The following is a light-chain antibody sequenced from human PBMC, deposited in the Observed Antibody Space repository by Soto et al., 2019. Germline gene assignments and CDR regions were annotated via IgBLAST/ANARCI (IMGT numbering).Light chain of an antibody. V-gene: IGKV3-15*01. J-gene: IGKJ2*01. CDR2: DAS. CDR3: QQYNNWPPFT. Sequence: EIVMTQSPATLSVSPGERVTLSCRASQSVSSNLAWYQQKRGQAPRLVISDASTRATGIPARFSGSGSGTEFTLTISSRQSEDFAVYFCQQYNNWPPFTFGQGTKLEIK. CDR1: QSVSSN.